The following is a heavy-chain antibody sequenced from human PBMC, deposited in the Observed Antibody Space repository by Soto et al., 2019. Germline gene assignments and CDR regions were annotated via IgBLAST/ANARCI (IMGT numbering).Heavy chain of an antibody. Sequence: TLSLTCTVSGDSISSGNKYWSWIRQAPGKGLEWIGYIFSSGTTYYNPSLKSRLTMSLDTSQNQFSLRLASVTDADSAVYYCARVPSPFDYYYAMDVWGQGTTVTVSS. D-gene: IGHD3-16*01. CDR1: GDSISSGNKY. J-gene: IGHJ6*02. V-gene: IGHV4-30-4*01. CDR2: IFSSGTT. CDR3: ARVPSPFDYYYAMDV.